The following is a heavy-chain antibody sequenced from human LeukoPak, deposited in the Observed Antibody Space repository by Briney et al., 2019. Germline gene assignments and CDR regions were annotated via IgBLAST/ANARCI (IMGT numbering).Heavy chain of an antibody. CDR3: ARRGNHDSSGYYVDY. V-gene: IGHV4-59*12. CDR2: IYYSGST. CDR1: GGSFSGYY. Sequence: PSETLSLTCAVYGGSFSGYYWSWIRQPPGEGLEWIGYIYYSGSTNYNPSLKSRVTMSVDTSKNQFSLKLSSVTAADTAVYYCARRGNHDSSGYYVDYWGQGTLVTVSS. J-gene: IGHJ4*02. D-gene: IGHD3-22*01.